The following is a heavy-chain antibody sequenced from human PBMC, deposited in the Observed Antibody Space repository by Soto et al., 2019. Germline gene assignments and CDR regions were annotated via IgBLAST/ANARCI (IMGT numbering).Heavy chain of an antibody. D-gene: IGHD3-9*01. CDR1: GYTFTSYA. CDR2: INAGNGNT. CDR3: ARWGGPYYDILIGYYTGRVFHWFDP. J-gene: IGHJ5*02. Sequence: ASVKVSCKASGYTFTSYAMHWVRQAPGQRLEWMGWINAGNGNTKYSQKFQGRVTITRDTSASTAYMELSSLRSEDTAVYYCARWGGPYYDILIGYYTGRVFHWFDPWGQGTLVTVSS. V-gene: IGHV1-3*01.